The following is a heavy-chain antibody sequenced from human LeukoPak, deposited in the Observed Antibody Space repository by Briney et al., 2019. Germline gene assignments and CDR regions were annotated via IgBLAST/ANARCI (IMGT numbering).Heavy chain of an antibody. Sequence: GGPLRLSCAASGFTFSSYSMNWVRQAPGKGLEWVSYISSSGSTIYYADSVKGRFTISRDNAKNSLYLQMNSLRAEDTAVYYCARVNYYYGSGSYYNWFDPWGQGTLVTVSS. D-gene: IGHD3-10*01. V-gene: IGHV3-48*04. CDR2: ISSSGSTI. CDR3: ARVNYYYGSGSYYNWFDP. CDR1: GFTFSSYS. J-gene: IGHJ5*02.